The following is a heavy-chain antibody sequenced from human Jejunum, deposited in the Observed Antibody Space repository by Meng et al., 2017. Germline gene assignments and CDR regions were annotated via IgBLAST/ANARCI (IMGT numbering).Heavy chain of an antibody. CDR1: GYTFKSYD. J-gene: IGHJ4*02. CDR3: ARGVGAVAVPDS. Sequence: QVQLVQSGAEVKKPGASVKVSCKTSGYTFKSYDIHWVRQPTGQGLEWMGWMNPNTGNTGSAPRFQGRLVLTRDASINTAYMELSRLRSEDTAIYYCARGVGAVAVPDSWGQGTLVTVSS. CDR2: MNPNTGNT. V-gene: IGHV1-8*01. D-gene: IGHD6-19*01.